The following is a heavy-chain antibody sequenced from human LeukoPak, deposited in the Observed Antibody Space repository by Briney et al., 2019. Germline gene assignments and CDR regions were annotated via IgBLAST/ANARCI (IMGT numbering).Heavy chain of an antibody. J-gene: IGHJ4*02. CDR2: ISSSSSYI. CDR1: GFTFSSYS. V-gene: IGHV3-21*01. CDR3: ARDLGDGYNSY. Sequence: SGGSLRLSCAASGFTFSSYSMNWVRQAPGKGLEWVSSISSSSSYIYYADSAKGRFTISRDNAKNSLYLQMNSLRAEDTAVYYCARDLGDGYNSYWGQGTLVTVSS. D-gene: IGHD5-24*01.